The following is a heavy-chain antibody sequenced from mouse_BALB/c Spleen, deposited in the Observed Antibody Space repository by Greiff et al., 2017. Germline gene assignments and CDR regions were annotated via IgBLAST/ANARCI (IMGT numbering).Heavy chain of an antibody. V-gene: IGHV2-6-7*01. Sequence: VQVVESGPGLVAPSQSLSITCTVSGFSLTGYGVNWVRQPPGKGLEWLGMIWGDGSTDYNSALKSRLSISKDNSKSQVFLKMNSLQTDDTARYYCARGNWDAYYAMDYWGQGTSVTVSS. D-gene: IGHD4-1*01. J-gene: IGHJ4*01. CDR2: IWGDGST. CDR3: ARGNWDAYYAMDY. CDR1: GFSLTGYG.